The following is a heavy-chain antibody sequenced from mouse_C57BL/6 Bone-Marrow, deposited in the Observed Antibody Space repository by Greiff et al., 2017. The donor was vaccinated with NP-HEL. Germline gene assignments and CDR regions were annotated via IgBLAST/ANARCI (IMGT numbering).Heavy chain of an antibody. J-gene: IGHJ1*03. CDR2: IDPSDSYT. V-gene: IGHV1-69*01. Sequence: VQLQQPGAELVMPGASVKLSCKASGYTFTSYWMHWVKQRPGQGLEWIGEIDPSDSYTNYNQKFKGKSTWTVDKSSSTAYMQLSSLTSEDSAVYYCARRELGRWYFDVWGTGTTVTVSS. CDR1: GYTFTSYW. D-gene: IGHD4-1*01. CDR3: ARRELGRWYFDV.